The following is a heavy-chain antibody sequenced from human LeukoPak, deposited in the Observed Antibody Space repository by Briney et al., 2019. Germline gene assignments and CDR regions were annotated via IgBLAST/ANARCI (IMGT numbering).Heavy chain of an antibody. CDR3: AKSPPSGYNYPFDY. CDR1: GFTFSSYW. J-gene: IGHJ4*02. D-gene: IGHD5-24*01. Sequence: GGSLRLSCAASGFTFSSYWMSWVRQAPGKGLEWVSYISSSGSTIYYADSVKGRFTISRDNAKNSLYLQMNSLRAEDTAVYYCAKSPPSGYNYPFDYWGQGTLVTVSS. CDR2: ISSSGSTI. V-gene: IGHV3-48*04.